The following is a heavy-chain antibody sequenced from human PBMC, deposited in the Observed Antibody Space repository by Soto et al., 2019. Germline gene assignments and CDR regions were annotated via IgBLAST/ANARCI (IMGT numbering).Heavy chain of an antibody. D-gene: IGHD1-1*01. V-gene: IGHV3-30*18. Sequence: GGSLRLSCAASGFMFNAYGMHWVRQAPGKGLEWVATISFDGSNEYYTESVKGRFTISRDNSQNTLYLEMLSLRPEDTAVFYCVKAGTIAGTGTTPRAFDVWGQGTMVTVPS. CDR1: GFMFNAYG. CDR2: ISFDGSNE. CDR3: VKAGTIAGTGTTPRAFDV. J-gene: IGHJ3*01.